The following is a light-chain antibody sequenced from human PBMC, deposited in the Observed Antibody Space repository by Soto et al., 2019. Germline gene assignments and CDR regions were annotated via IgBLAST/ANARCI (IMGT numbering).Light chain of an antibody. V-gene: IGLV2-23*02. CDR2: EVN. CDR1: IRDVGGYNF. J-gene: IGLJ3*02. CDR3: CAYVRGSTWV. Sequence: QSALTQPASVSGSAGQSITISCTGTIRDVGGYNFVSWYQQYPGTAPKLMIYEVNKRPSGISNRFSGSKSGNTASLTISGLQAEDEGDYYCCAYVRGSTWVFGGGTKLTVL.